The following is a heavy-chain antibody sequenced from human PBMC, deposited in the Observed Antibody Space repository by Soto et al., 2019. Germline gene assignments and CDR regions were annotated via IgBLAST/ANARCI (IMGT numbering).Heavy chain of an antibody. CDR2: INAGNCNT. D-gene: IGHD4-17*01. CDR3: ARDSDYGDYGIPPAHDF. Sequence: ASVKVSCKCSGYTFTSYAMHWVRQAPGQRLEWMGWINAGNCNTKYSQRFQGRATITMDTSASTANMELSSLRSEETAVYYCARDSDYGDYGIPPAHDFRGQGTLVSVSS. J-gene: IGHJ4*02. V-gene: IGHV1-3*01. CDR1: GYTFTSYA.